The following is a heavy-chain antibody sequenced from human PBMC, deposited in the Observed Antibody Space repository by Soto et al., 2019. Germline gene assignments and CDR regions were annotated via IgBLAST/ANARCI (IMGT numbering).Heavy chain of an antibody. CDR2: IYYSGST. CDR3: ARVDQECFDP. J-gene: IGHJ5*02. Sequence: SETLSLTCTVSGGSISSYYWSWIRQPTGKGLEWIGYIYYSGSTNYNPSLKSRVTISVDTSKNQFSLKLSSVTAADTAVYYCARVDQECFDPWGQGTLVTVSS. V-gene: IGHV4-59*01. CDR1: GGSISSYY.